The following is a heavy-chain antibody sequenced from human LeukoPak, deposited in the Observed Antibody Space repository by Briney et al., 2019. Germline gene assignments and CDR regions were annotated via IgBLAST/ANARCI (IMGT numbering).Heavy chain of an antibody. CDR1: GYTFTSYD. CDR3: SRGGGDYDFWSGYYYFDY. CDR2: MNHNSGNT. Sequence: EASVKVSCKASGYTFTSYDIYWVRQATGQGLEWIGWMNHNSGNTGYAQKFQGRVTMTRNTSISTAYMELSSLRSEDTAVYYCSRGGGDYDFWSGYYYFDYWGQGSLVTVSS. D-gene: IGHD3-3*01. V-gene: IGHV1-8*01. J-gene: IGHJ4*02.